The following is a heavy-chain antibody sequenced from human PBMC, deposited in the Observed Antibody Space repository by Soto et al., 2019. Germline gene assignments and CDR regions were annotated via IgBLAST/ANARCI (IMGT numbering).Heavy chain of an antibody. Sequence: QVQLQESGPGLVRSSETLSLTCTVSGDSIGGYYWNWIWQPPGKGLEWIGFIYFTGSTIYNPSLSSRVTISIDTSKSQFSLTLSSVTAADTAVYYCARRGGSGTADYWGQGTLVTVSS. J-gene: IGHJ4*02. CDR1: GDSIGGYY. CDR2: IYFTGST. CDR3: ARRGGSGTADY. D-gene: IGHD3-10*01. V-gene: IGHV4-59*08.